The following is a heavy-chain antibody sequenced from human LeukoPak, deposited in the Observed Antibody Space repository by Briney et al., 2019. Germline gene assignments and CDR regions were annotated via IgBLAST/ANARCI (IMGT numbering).Heavy chain of an antibody. J-gene: IGHJ4*02. D-gene: IGHD5-18*01. V-gene: IGHV3-30*02. CDR2: IRYDGSNK. CDR3: ATYRQIQVPFEF. CDR1: GFTFSSYE. Sequence: GGSLRLSCAASGFTFSSYEMNWVRQAPGKGLEWVAFIRYDGSNKYYADSVKGRFTISRDNSRSTLSLQMDSLRAEDTATYYCATYRQIQVPFEFWGQGTLVTVSS.